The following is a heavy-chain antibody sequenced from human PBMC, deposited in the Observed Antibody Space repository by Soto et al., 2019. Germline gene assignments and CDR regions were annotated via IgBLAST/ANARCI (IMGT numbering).Heavy chain of an antibody. D-gene: IGHD5-12*01. J-gene: IGHJ4*02. CDR3: ARRGYSGYHFVY. CDR2: IIPILGIA. V-gene: IGHV1-69*02. CDR1: GGTFSSYT. Sequence: QVQLVQSGAEVKKPGSSVKVSCKASGGTFSSYTISWVRQAPGQGLEWMGRIIPILGIANYAQKFQGRVTITADKSTSTAYMELSSLRSEDTAVYYCARRGYSGYHFVYWGQGTLVTVSS.